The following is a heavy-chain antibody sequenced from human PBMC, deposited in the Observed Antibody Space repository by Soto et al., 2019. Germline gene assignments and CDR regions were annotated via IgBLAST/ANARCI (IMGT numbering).Heavy chain of an antibody. D-gene: IGHD6-13*01. CDR1: GFTFSNYW. Sequence: EVQLVESGGGLVQPGGSLRLSCAASGFTFSNYWMHWVRQAPGKGLVWVSGIRSDGSRTNYADSEKGRFTISRDNVKNTLYLRMNGLRAEDTAVYYCARGWRSRWGDWGKGTLATVSS. CDR3: ARGWRSRWGD. J-gene: IGHJ4*02. V-gene: IGHV3-74*01. CDR2: IRSDGSRT.